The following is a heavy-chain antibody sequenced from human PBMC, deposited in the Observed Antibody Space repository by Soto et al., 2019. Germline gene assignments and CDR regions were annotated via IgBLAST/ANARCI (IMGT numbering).Heavy chain of an antibody. J-gene: IGHJ4*02. D-gene: IGHD3-9*01. CDR2: ISYSGST. V-gene: IGHV4-59*11. CDR3: ANGRATYGLLTHDY. Sequence: SETLSLTCTVSGGSISGHYWSWIRQPPGKGLQYIGYISYSGSTNYNPSLKSRVTISVDTSNNQFSLRLSSVTAADTAVYYCANGRATYGLLTHDYWGQGTLVTVSS. CDR1: GGSISGHY.